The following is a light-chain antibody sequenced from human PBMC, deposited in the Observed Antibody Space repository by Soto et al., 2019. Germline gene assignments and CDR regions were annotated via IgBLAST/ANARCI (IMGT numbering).Light chain of an antibody. CDR1: QSISYW. V-gene: IGKV1-5*01. CDR3: QQYNRKT. J-gene: IGKJ4*01. Sequence: DIQMTQSPSTLSASVGDRVTITCRASQSISYWLAWYQQKPGKAPKLLIYDASSLESGVPSTFSGSGSGTEFTLTISSLRPDDFATYYCQQYNRKTFGGGTKVEIK. CDR2: DAS.